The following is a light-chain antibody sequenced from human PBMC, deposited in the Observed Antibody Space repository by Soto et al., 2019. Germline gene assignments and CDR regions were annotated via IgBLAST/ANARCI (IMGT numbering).Light chain of an antibody. V-gene: IGKV1-5*01. CDR1: QSVSYW. J-gene: IGKJ3*01. CDR2: DAS. CDR3: QQYGFS. Sequence: DIPMTQSPSTLSASVGDRVTITCRASQSVSYWLAWYQQKPGMAPKLLIHDASSLESGVPSRFRGSGSGKEFTLTISSLQPDDFATYYCQQYGFSFGPGTKVEI.